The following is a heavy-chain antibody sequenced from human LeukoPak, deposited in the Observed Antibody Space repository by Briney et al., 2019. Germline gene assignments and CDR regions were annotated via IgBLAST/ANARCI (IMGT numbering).Heavy chain of an antibody. V-gene: IGHV1-58*01. CDR3: AAVYDSSGWYVPEY. J-gene: IGHJ4*02. CDR1: GFTFTSSA. CDR2: IVVGSGNT. D-gene: IGHD6-19*01. Sequence: SVKVSCKASGFTFTSSAVQWVRQARGQRLEWIGWIVVGSGNTNYAQKFQERVTITRDMSTSTAYMELSSPRIEDTAVYYCAAVYDSSGWYVPEYWGQGTLVTVSS.